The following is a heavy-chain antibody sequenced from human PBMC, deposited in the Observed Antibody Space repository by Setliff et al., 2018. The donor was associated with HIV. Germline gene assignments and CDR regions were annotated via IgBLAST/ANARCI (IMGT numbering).Heavy chain of an antibody. CDR3: ARAFDSSAPWIDL. V-gene: IGHV4-34*01. CDR2: IYHSGSS. CDR1: GVSFTDYF. Sequence: ETLSLTCGVYGVSFTDYFWSWIRQSPGKGLEWIGDIYHSGSSNYNPSLKTRVTISVDKSKNQFSLKLTSVTAADTAVYYCARAFDSSAPWIDLWAQGTLVTVSS. J-gene: IGHJ5*02. D-gene: IGHD3-22*01.